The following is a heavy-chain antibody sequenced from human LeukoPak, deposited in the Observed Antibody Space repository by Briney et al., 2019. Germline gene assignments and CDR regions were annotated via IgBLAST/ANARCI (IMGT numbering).Heavy chain of an antibody. Sequence: PSETLSLTCAVSGGSIGNSNWWSWVRQTPGKGLEWIGEIYHSGSTNYNSSLKSRVTISVDKSKNQFSLKLSSVTAADTAVYYCTRDLGYSRHFDYCGQGTLVTVSS. CDR1: GGSIGNSNW. J-gene: IGHJ4*02. CDR3: TRDLGYSRHFDY. CDR2: IYHSGST. V-gene: IGHV4-4*02. D-gene: IGHD5-12*01.